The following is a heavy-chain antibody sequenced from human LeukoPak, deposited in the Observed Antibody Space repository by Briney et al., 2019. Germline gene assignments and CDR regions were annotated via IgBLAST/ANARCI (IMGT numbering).Heavy chain of an antibody. CDR2: INSRGTDM. CDR3: ARGRGSMIIVETTDY. D-gene: IGHD3-22*01. CDR1: GFRFTSHS. J-gene: IGHJ4*02. V-gene: IGHV3-21*01. Sequence: GGSLRLSCAASGFRFTSHSIFWVRQAPGKGLEWISCINSRGTDMYHVDSVKGRVTISRDDAKNSVFLQMNSLRGEDTAVYYCARGRGSMIIVETTDYWGQGTLVTVSS.